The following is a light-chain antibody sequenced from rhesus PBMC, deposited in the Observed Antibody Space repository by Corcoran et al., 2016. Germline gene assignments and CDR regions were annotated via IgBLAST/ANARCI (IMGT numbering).Light chain of an antibody. Sequence: EIVLTQSPATLSLSPGERATLSCRASQSVSSSLAWYQQKPGQAPRLLIYDASSSATGIPDRFSGSGSGTDLTCTSSSLEPEDVGVYYCQQYSNWPTFGQGTKVEIK. CDR2: DAS. J-gene: IGKJ1*01. V-gene: IGKV3-35*01. CDR1: QSVSSS. CDR3: QQYSNWPT.